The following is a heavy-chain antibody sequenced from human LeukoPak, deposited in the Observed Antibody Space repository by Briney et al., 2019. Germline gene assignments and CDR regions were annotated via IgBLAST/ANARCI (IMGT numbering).Heavy chain of an antibody. CDR2: INWNGGST. V-gene: IGHV3-20*01. Sequence: GGSLRLSCAASGFTFSSYGMHWVRQAPGKGLEWVSGINWNGGSTGYADSVKGRFTISRDNAKNSLYLQMNSLRVEDTAFYHCARDLRVTMVRGVRDYYYMDVWGKGTTVTISS. CDR3: ARDLRVTMVRGVRDYYYMDV. J-gene: IGHJ6*03. D-gene: IGHD3-10*01. CDR1: GFTFSSYG.